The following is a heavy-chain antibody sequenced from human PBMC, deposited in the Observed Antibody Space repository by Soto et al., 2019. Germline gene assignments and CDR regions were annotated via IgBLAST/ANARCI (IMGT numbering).Heavy chain of an antibody. D-gene: IGHD3-22*01. V-gene: IGHV3-21*01. Sequence: PGGSLRLSCAASGFTFSSYSMNWVRQAPGKGLEWVSSISSSSSYIYYADSVKGRFTISRDNAKNSLYLQMNSLRAEDTAVYYCARAPYYYVSSGYCGYWGQGTLVTVSS. CDR3: ARAPYYYVSSGYCGY. J-gene: IGHJ4*02. CDR1: GFTFSSYS. CDR2: ISSSSSYI.